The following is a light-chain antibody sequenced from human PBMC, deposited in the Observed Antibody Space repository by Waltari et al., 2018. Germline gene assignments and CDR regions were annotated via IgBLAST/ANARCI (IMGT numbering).Light chain of an antibody. CDR1: SRDIGGYQY. CDR2: EVT. CDR3: SSFAGSTNWV. J-gene: IGLJ3*02. Sequence: QSALTQPPSASGSPGQSVTISCTGTSRDIGGYQYVSWYQQHPGKAPKLMIYEVTKRPSGVPDRFSASKSGNTASLTVSGLQAEDEADYYCSSFAGSTNWVFGGGTKLTVL. V-gene: IGLV2-8*01.